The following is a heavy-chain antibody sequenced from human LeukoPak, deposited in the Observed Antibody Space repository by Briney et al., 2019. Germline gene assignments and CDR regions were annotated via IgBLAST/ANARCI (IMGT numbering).Heavy chain of an antibody. CDR3: ARAEQYQLLLH. J-gene: IGHJ4*02. Sequence: ASVKVSCKASGYTFTSYGITWVRQAPGQGLEWMGWISAYNGNTNYAQKLQGRATMTTDTSTSTAYLDLRSPRSDDTAVYYCARAEQYQLLLHWGQGTLVTVSS. CDR1: GYTFTSYG. V-gene: IGHV1-18*01. CDR2: ISAYNGNT. D-gene: IGHD2-2*01.